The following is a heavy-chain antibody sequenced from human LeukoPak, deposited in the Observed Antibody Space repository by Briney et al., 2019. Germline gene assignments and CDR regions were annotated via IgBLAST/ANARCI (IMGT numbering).Heavy chain of an antibody. V-gene: IGHV4-38-2*01. CDR1: GYSLSSGYY. CDR2: IYHSGST. J-gene: IGHJ4*02. D-gene: IGHD2-15*01. CDR3: ARRAVGGYFDY. Sequence: SETLSLTCAVSGYSLSSGYYWGWIRQPPGKGLEWIGSIYHSGSTYYSPSLKSRVTISVDTSKNQFSLKLSSVTAADTAVYYCARRAVGGYFDYWGQGTLVTVSS.